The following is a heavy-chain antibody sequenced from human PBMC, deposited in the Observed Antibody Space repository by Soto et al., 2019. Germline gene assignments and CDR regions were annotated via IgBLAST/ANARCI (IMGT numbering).Heavy chain of an antibody. V-gene: IGHV4-61*01. CDR2: IHHTGST. CDR1: GDSVSGASYY. Sequence: SETLSLTCTVSGDSVSGASYYWSWIRQPPGKGLEWIGYIHHTGSTTYSPSLKSRVTMSVDTSKRQFSLELNSVTAADTAIYYCARGVGNSRGTFFDYWGQGALVTVSS. CDR3: ARGVGNSRGTFFDY. D-gene: IGHD3-22*01. J-gene: IGHJ4*02.